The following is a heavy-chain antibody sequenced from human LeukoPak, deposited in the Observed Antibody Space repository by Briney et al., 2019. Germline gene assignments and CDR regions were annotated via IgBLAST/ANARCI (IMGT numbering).Heavy chain of an antibody. CDR1: GFTFSSYW. J-gene: IGHJ6*03. CDR3: AKSWGYTRPYYNYMDV. D-gene: IGHD3-16*02. Sequence: GGSLRLSCAASGFTFSSYWMHWVRQAPGKGLVWVSRINTDGSSTSYADSVKGRFTISRDNAKNTLSLQMNGLRPEDTAVYYCAKSWGYTRPYYNYMDVWGKGTTVTVSS. V-gene: IGHV3-74*01. CDR2: INTDGSST.